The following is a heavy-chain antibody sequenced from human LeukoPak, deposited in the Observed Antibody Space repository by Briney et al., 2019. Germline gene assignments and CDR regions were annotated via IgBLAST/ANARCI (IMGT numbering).Heavy chain of an antibody. CDR2: IWYSGTT. Sequence: SETLSLTCTVSGGSISRYHWSWIRQPPEKGLEWIGYIWYSGTTNYNPSLKSRVTMSVDTSKNHFSPRLSSVTAADTAVYYCVRTISDGSGDYWGQGILVTVSA. V-gene: IGHV4-59*01. J-gene: IGHJ4*02. D-gene: IGHD3-10*01. CDR3: VRTISDGSGDY. CDR1: GGSISRYH.